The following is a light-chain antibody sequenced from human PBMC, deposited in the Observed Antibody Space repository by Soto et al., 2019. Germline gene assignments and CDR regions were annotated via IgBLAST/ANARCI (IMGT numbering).Light chain of an antibody. CDR2: GAS. J-gene: IGKJ4*01. CDR3: QHYRTS. CDR1: QSVSSSY. Sequence: EIVLTQSSGTLSLSPGERATLSCRASQSVSSSYLAWYQQKPGQAPRQLIYGASSRAPGIPDRFSGSGSGTDFTLTITILEPEDFEVYYCQHYRTSFGGGTRVEIK. V-gene: IGKV3-20*01.